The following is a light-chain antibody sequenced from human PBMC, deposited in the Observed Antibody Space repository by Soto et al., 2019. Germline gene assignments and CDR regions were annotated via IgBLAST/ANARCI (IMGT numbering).Light chain of an antibody. V-gene: IGLV7-43*01. J-gene: IGLJ3*02. CDR1: TGAVTSGYY. Sequence: QVVVTQEPSLTVSPGGTVTLTCASSTGAVTSGYYANWFQQKPGQAPRALISSTSKKHSWTPARFSGSLLGGKAALTLSGVQPEDEAEYYCLLFYRDAWVFGGGTQLTVL. CDR2: STS. CDR3: LLFYRDAWV.